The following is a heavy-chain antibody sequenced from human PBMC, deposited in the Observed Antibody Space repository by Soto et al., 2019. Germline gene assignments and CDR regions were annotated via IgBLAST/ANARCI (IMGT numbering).Heavy chain of an antibody. CDR2: ISAGGGST. D-gene: IGHD4-17*01. J-gene: IGHJ3*02. Sequence: GGSLRLSCAASGFKFSTYAMSWVRQAPGKGLEWASAISAGGGSTYYADSVKGRFTISRDNSINTLYLQMNSLRTEDTAAYYCAHPRGYGVFDAYDIWGQGAMVTVSS. CDR1: GFKFSTYA. CDR3: AHPRGYGVFDAYDI. V-gene: IGHV3-23*01.